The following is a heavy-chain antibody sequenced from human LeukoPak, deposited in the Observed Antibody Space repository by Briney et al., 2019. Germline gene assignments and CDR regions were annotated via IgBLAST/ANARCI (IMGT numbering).Heavy chain of an antibody. CDR1: RGSISSSY. CDR3: ARNRDSIFGVVRTYWFDP. D-gene: IGHD3-3*01. Sequence: SETLSLTCTVSRGSISSSYWSWIRQPAGKGLELIGRIHASGSTNYNPSLKSRATMSVDTSKNQFSLKLSSVTAADTAVYYCARNRDSIFGVVRTYWFDPWGQGTLVTVSS. CDR2: IHASGST. J-gene: IGHJ5*02. V-gene: IGHV4-4*07.